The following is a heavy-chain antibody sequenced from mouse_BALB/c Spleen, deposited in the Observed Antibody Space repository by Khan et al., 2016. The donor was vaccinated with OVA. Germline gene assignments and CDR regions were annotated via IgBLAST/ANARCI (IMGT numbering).Heavy chain of an antibody. V-gene: IGHV1-7*01. J-gene: IGHJ2*01. Sequence: QVQLQQSGAELAKPGASVKMSCKASGYTFINYWILWVKQRPGQGLEWIGYINPSTGYTEYNQNFKGKATLTADKSSSTAYMQLSSLTSEDSADYYCTRRGLRWYFDYWGQGTTLTVSS. CDR3: TRRGLRWYFDY. CDR1: GYTFINYW. D-gene: IGHD1-1*01. CDR2: INPSTGYT.